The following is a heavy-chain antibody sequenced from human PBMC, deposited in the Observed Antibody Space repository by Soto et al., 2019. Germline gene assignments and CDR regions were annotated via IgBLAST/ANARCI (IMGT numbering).Heavy chain of an antibody. D-gene: IGHD3-10*01. J-gene: IGHJ5*02. CDR2: ISYDGSNK. CDR3: AKDKRRRFGELLPTQYNNWFDP. CDR1: GFTFNSYG. V-gene: IGHV3-30*18. Sequence: QVQLVESGGGVVQPGRSLRLSCAASGFTFNSYGMHWVRQAPGKGLEWVAVISYDGSNKYYADSVKGRFTISRDNSKNTLYLQMNSLRAEDTAVYYCAKDKRRRFGELLPTQYNNWFDPWGQGTLVTVSS.